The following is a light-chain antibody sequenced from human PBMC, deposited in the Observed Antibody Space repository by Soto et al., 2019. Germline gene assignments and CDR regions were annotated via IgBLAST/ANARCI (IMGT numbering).Light chain of an antibody. CDR2: GNS. V-gene: IGLV1-40*01. J-gene: IGLJ2*01. CDR3: QSYDSSLSHVV. Sequence: QSVLTQPPSVSGAPGQRVTISCTGSSSNIGAGYDVYWYQQLPGTAPKLLIYGNSNRPSGVPDRFSGSKSGTSASLAITGLQAEDEADYYCQSYDSSLSHVVFGGGTKLTVL. CDR1: SSNIGAGYD.